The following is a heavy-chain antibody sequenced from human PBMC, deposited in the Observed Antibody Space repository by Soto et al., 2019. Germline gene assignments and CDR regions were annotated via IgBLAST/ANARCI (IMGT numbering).Heavy chain of an antibody. J-gene: IGHJ4*02. CDR2: IYYSGST. Sequence: SETLSLTCTVSGGSISSSSYYWGWIRQPPGKGLEWIGSIYYSGSTYYNPSLKSRVTISVDTSKNQFSLKLSSVTAADTAVYYCARTFDWLLHYWGQGTLVTVSS. CDR1: GGSISSSSYY. V-gene: IGHV4-39*01. CDR3: ARTFDWLLHY. D-gene: IGHD3-9*01.